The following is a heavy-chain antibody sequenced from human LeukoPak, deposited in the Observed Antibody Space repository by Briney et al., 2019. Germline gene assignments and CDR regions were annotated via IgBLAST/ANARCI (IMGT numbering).Heavy chain of an antibody. CDR3: ANSGYCSSTSCYYRYYWFDP. D-gene: IGHD2-2*01. CDR1: GYTFTGYY. Sequence: GASVKVSCKASGYTFTGYYMHWVRQAPGQGLEWMGWINPNSGGTNYAQKFQGRVTMTRDTSISTAYMELSRLRSDDTAVYYCANSGYCSSTSCYYRYYWFDPWGQGTLVTVSS. J-gene: IGHJ5*02. V-gene: IGHV1-2*02. CDR2: INPNSGGT.